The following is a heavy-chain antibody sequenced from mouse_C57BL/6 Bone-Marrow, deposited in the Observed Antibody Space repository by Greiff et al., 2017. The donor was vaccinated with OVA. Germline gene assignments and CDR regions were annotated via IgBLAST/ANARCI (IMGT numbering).Heavy chain of an antibody. CDR1: GYTFTSYW. D-gene: IGHD3-2*02. CDR2: INPSSGYT. CDR3: ARGQLRLRGAY. J-gene: IGHJ3*01. V-gene: IGHV1-7*01. Sequence: VKVVESGAELAKPGASVKLSCKASGYTFTSYWMHWVKQRPGQGLEWIGYINPSSGYTKYNKKFKDKATLTADKSSSTAYMQLSSLTYEDSAVYYCARGQLRLRGAYWGEGTLVTVSA.